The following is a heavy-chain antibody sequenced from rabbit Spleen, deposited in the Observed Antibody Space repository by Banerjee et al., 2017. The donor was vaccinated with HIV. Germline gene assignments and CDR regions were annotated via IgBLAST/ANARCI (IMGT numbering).Heavy chain of an antibody. J-gene: IGHJ4*01. V-gene: IGHV1S40*01. CDR1: GFSFINKHV. CDR3: ARDLPTVVGWNLSL. Sequence: QSLEESGGDLVQPEGSLTLTCKASGFSFINKHVMCWVRQAPGKGLEWIACMNTRSGEDVYATWAKGRFTVSKTSSTTVTLQMTSLTAADTATYFCARDLPTVVGWNLSLWGPGTLVTVS. D-gene: IGHD1-1*01. CDR2: MNTRSGED.